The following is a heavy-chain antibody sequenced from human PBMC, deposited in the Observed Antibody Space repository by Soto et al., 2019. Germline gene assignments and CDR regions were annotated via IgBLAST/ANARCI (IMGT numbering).Heavy chain of an antibody. J-gene: IGHJ6*02. CDR3: ARDRWLLHSYYYYGMDV. CDR2: ISYDGSNK. Sequence: QVQLVESGGGVVQPGRSLRLSCAASGFTFSSYAMHWVRQAPGKGLEWVAVISYDGSNKYYADSVKGRFTISRDNSKNTLYLQMNSLRAEDTAVYYCARDRWLLHSYYYYGMDVWGQGTTVTVSS. CDR1: GFTFSSYA. V-gene: IGHV3-30-3*01. D-gene: IGHD3-22*01.